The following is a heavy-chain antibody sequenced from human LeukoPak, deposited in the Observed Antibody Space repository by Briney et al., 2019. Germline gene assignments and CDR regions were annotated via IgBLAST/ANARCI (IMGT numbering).Heavy chain of an antibody. J-gene: IGHJ3*02. Sequence: SVKVSCKASGGTFSSYAISWVRQAPGQGLEWMGRIIPILGIANYAQKFQGRVTITADKSTSTAYMELSSLRSEDTAVYYCAREGRSSGWYLDGFDIWGQGTMVTVSS. CDR1: GGTFSSYA. CDR3: AREGRSSGWYLDGFDI. CDR2: IIPILGIA. V-gene: IGHV1-69*04. D-gene: IGHD6-19*01.